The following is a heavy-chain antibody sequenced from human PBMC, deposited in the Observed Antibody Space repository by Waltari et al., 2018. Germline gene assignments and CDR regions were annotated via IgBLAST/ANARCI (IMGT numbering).Heavy chain of an antibody. CDR1: RGSINDDY. Sequence: QVHLQESGPGLGKPSETLSLTCTVSRGSINDDYWNWFRQSPGEGLEWIGYIYYSGSTNYNPSLKSRVTISIDRSKNHFSLKLASATTADTAVYYCARTRSSGWFAGWFDPWGQGSLVSVAS. V-gene: IGHV4-59*01. CDR3: ARTRSSGWFAGWFDP. CDR2: IYYSGST. D-gene: IGHD6-19*01. J-gene: IGHJ5*02.